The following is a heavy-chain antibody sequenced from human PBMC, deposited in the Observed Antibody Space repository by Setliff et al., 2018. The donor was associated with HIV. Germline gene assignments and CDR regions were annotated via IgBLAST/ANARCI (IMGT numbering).Heavy chain of an antibody. CDR1: GFTFSKYA. D-gene: IGHD3-3*01. CDR2: ISGSGDDT. V-gene: IGHV3-23*01. Sequence: GGSLRLSCAGSGFTFSKYAMGWVRQAPGKGLEWVSSISGSGDDTYYTNSVKGRFTISRDNSRNTLFLQMDSLRAEDTAIYYCATLRVDYFDYWCQGTLVTVSS. CDR3: ATLRVDYFDY. J-gene: IGHJ4*02.